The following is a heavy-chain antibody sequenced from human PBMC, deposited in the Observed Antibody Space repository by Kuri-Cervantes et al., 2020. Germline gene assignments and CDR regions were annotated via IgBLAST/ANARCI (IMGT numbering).Heavy chain of an antibody. J-gene: IGHJ3*02. D-gene: IGHD5-24*01. CDR3: ARAGRDGYSYDAFDI. CDR2: IYYSGST. Sequence: SETLSLTCTVSGGSVSSGSYYWSWIRQPPGKGLEWIGYIYYSGSTNYNPSLKSRVTISVDTSKNQFSLKLSSVTAADTAVYYCARAGRDGYSYDAFDIWGQGTMVTVSS. V-gene: IGHV4-61*01. CDR1: GGSVSSGSYY.